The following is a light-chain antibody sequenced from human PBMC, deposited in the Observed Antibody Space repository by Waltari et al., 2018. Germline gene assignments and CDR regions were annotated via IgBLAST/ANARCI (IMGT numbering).Light chain of an antibody. CDR2: EVS. CDR1: SSDVGCYHY. Sequence: QSALTQPPSASGSPGQSVTISCTGTSSDVGCYHYVSWYQQYPGKAPKLMISEVSKRPSGVPDRFSGSKSGNTASLTVSGLQAEDEADYYCNSYAGNNNWVFGGGTKLTVL. J-gene: IGLJ3*02. CDR3: NSYAGNNNWV. V-gene: IGLV2-8*01.